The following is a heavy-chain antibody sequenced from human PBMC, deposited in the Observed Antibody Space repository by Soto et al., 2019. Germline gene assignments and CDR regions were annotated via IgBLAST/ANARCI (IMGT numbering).Heavy chain of an antibody. J-gene: IGHJ4*02. Sequence: QLQLQESGPGLVKPSETLSLTCTVSGGSISGSSYYWGWIRQPPGKGLKWIGAIYYTGRTYYKPSLKSRVTISVDTSKNQFSLKLNSVSAADTAVYYCASGGEGSIAVAGWGQGTLVTVSS. CDR3: ASGGEGSIAVAG. D-gene: IGHD6-19*01. CDR2: IYYTGRT. V-gene: IGHV4-39*01. CDR1: GGSISGSSYY.